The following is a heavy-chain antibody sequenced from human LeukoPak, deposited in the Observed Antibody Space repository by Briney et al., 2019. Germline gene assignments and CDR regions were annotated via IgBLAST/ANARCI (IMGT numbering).Heavy chain of an antibody. Sequence: ASVKVSCKASGYTFTSYYILWVRQAPGQGPEWIGIINPSGGSTSYAQKFQDRLTMTRDTSTSTVYMELSSLRSEDTAVFYCARRSPAYCGGDCYLDYWGQGTLVTVSS. CDR3: ARRSPAYCGGDCYLDY. D-gene: IGHD2-21*02. V-gene: IGHV1-46*01. CDR2: INPSGGST. J-gene: IGHJ4*02. CDR1: GYTFTSYY.